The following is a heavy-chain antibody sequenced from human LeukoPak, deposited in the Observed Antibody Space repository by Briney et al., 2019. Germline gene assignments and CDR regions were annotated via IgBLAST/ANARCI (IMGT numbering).Heavy chain of an antibody. J-gene: IGHJ1*01. CDR1: GFSVSSNY. CDR2: IYSGGST. Sequence: GGSLRLSCAASGFSVSSNYMSWVRQAPGKGMEWVSVIYSGGSTYYADSVKGRFTISRDNSKNTLYLQMKSLRAEDTAVYYCARTDETAPAEDFQHWGQGTLVTVSS. V-gene: IGHV3-53*01. D-gene: IGHD2-21*02. CDR3: ARTDETAPAEDFQH.